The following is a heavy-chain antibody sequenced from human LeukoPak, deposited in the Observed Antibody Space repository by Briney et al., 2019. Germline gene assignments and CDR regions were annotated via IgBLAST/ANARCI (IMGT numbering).Heavy chain of an antibody. Sequence: GSSVKVSCKASGGTFSSYAISWVRQAPGQGLEWMGGIIPIFGTANYAQKFQGRVTITTDESTSTAYMELSSLRAEDTAVYYCTGGSDKVLSGEYYYYMDVWGTGTTVTVSS. J-gene: IGHJ6*03. V-gene: IGHV1-69*05. CDR3: TGGSDKVLSGEYYYYMDV. CDR2: IIPIFGTA. D-gene: IGHD2/OR15-2a*01. CDR1: GGTFSSYA.